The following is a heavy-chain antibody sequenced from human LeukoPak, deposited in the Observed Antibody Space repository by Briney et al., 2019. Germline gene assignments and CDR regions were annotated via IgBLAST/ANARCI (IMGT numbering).Heavy chain of an antibody. CDR3: ARDPGPSAKPIMVRGVIRGPFDY. J-gene: IGHJ4*02. Sequence: ASVKVSCKASGYTFTSYAMNWVRQAPGQGLEWMGWINTNTGNPTYAQGFTGRFVFSLDASVSTAYLQISSLKAEDTAVYYCARDPGPSAKPIMVRGVIRGPFDYWGQGTLVTVSS. V-gene: IGHV7-4-1*02. CDR2: INTNTGNP. D-gene: IGHD3-10*01. CDR1: GYTFTSYA.